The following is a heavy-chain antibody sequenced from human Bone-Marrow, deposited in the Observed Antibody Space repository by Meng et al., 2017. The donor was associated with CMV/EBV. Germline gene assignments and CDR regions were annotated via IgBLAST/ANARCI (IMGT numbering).Heavy chain of an antibody. CDR3: ARVPVDFWSGYIPAYYFDY. CDR1: GFTFSRYW. J-gene: IGHJ4*02. D-gene: IGHD3-3*01. Sequence: GESLKISCAASGFTFSRYWMHWVRQAPGKGLEWVSGINWNGGSTGYADSVKGRFTISRDNAKNSLYLQMNNLRAEDTAVYYCARVPVDFWSGYIPAYYFDYWGQGTLVTVSS. CDR2: INWNGGST. V-gene: IGHV3-20*04.